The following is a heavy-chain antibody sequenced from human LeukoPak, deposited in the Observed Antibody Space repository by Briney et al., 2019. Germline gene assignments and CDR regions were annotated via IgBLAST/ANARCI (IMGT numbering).Heavy chain of an antibody. Sequence: SETLSLTCIVSGGSIRSSYYYWSWIRQPPGKGLEWIGEINHSGSTNYNPSLKSRVTISVDTSKNQFSLKLSSVTAADTAVYYCALLWFGELSIFDYWGQGTPVTVSS. CDR1: GGSIRSSYYY. D-gene: IGHD3-10*01. CDR2: INHSGST. CDR3: ALLWFGELSIFDY. J-gene: IGHJ4*02. V-gene: IGHV4-39*07.